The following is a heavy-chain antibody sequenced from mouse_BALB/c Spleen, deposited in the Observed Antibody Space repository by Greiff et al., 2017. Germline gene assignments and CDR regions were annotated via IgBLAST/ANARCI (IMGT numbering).Heavy chain of an antibody. J-gene: IGHJ3*01. CDR1: GFNIKDTY. Sequence: VQLQQSGAELVKPGASVKLSCTASGFNIKDTYMHWVKQRPEQGLEWIGRIDPANGNTKYDPKFQGKATITADTSSNTAYLQLSSLTSEDTAVYYCASGMGRAWFAYWGQGTLVTVSA. CDR2: IDPANGNT. D-gene: IGHD4-1*01. CDR3: ASGMGRAWFAY. V-gene: IGHV14-3*02.